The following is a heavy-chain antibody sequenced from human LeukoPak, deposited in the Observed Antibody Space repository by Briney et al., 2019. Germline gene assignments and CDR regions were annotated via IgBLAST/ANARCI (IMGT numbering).Heavy chain of an antibody. D-gene: IGHD5-24*01. CDR1: GFTFSSYE. V-gene: IGHV3-48*03. CDR3: ARTIDGYNGFDI. J-gene: IGHJ6*02. CDR2: ISSSGSTI. Sequence: PGGSLRLSCAASGFTFSSYEMNWVRQAPGKGLEWVSYISSSGSTIYYADSVKGRFTISRDNAKNSLYLQMNSLRAEDTAVYYCARTIDGYNGFDIWGQGTTVTVSS.